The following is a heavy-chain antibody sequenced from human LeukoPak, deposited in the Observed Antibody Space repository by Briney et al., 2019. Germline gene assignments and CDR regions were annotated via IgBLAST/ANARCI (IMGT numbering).Heavy chain of an antibody. CDR1: GFTFYDYG. CDR2: INWNGGSA. V-gene: IGHV3-20*04. D-gene: IGHD3-22*01. Sequence: GGSLRLSCAAPGFTFYDYGMSWVRHTPGKGLEWVSGINWNGGSAGYADSVKGRFTISRDNAKNSLYLQMNSLRAEDTALYYCARVSYYDSGGYYYFDYWGQGTLVTVSS. J-gene: IGHJ4*02. CDR3: ARVSYYDSGGYYYFDY.